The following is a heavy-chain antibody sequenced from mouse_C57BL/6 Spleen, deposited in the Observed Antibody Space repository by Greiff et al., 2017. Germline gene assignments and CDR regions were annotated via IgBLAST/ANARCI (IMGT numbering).Heavy chain of an antibody. CDR1: GFTFSDYG. Sequence: EVQLVESGGGLVKPGGSLKLSCAASGFTFSDYGMHWVRQAPEKGLEWVAYISSGSSTIYYADTVKGRFTISRDNAKNTLFLQMTSLRSEDTAMYYCARRPLGRGYFDVWGTGTTVTVSS. J-gene: IGHJ1*03. V-gene: IGHV5-17*01. CDR3: ARRPLGRGYFDV. D-gene: IGHD4-1*01. CDR2: ISSGSSTI.